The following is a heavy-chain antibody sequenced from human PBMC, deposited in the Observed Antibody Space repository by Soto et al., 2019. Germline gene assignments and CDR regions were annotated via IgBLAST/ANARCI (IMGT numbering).Heavy chain of an antibody. CDR1: GYTFTSYS. CDR2: ISAYNGNT. D-gene: IGHD5-18*01. J-gene: IGHJ4*02. V-gene: IGHV1-18*01. Sequence: QVPLVQSGAEVKKPGASVKVSCKASGYTFTSYSISWVRQAPGQGLEWMGWISAYNGNTYHARKLQGRVTMTTDTSPSTAYMELRSLRSDDTAVYYCARDVGYGLIDYWGQGTLVTVSS. CDR3: ARDVGYGLIDY.